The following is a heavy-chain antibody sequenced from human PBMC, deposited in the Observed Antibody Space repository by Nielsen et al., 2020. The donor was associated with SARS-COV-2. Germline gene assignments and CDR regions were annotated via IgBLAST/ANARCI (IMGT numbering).Heavy chain of an antibody. Sequence: GESLKISCAASGFTFSSSVMHWVRQAPGKGLEWVAMISADGNTKYYTDSVMGRFTISRDNSKNTLYVQMNGLRSEDTAVYYCAKRRGDGYFDHWGQGSLVTVSS. CDR1: GFTFSSSV. CDR2: ISADGNTK. J-gene: IGHJ4*02. CDR3: AKRRGDGYFDH. V-gene: IGHV3-30*18. D-gene: IGHD3-16*01.